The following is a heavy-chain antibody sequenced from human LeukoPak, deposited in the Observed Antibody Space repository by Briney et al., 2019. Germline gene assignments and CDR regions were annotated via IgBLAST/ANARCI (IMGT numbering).Heavy chain of an antibody. J-gene: IGHJ4*02. CDR3: ARKSGSYFF. CDR2: IYYSGST. D-gene: IGHD1-26*01. V-gene: IGHV4-39*07. CDR1: GFPFSRISM. Sequence: GSLRLSCAVSGFPFSRISMSWVRQPPGKGLEWIGSIYYSGSTYYNPSLRSRVTISVDTSKNQFSLKLSSVTAADKAVYYWARKSGSYFFWGQGTLVTVSS.